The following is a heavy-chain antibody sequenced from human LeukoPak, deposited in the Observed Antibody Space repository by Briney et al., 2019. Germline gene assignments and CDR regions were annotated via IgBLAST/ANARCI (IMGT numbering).Heavy chain of an antibody. Sequence: SETLSLTCAVYGGSFSGYYWSWIRQPPGKGLEWIGEINHSGSTNYNPSLKSRVTISVDTSKNQFSLKLSSVTAVDTAVYYCEDGRGYWGQGTLVTVSS. D-gene: IGHD5-24*01. J-gene: IGHJ4*02. CDR1: GGSFSGYY. V-gene: IGHV4-34*01. CDR2: INHSGST. CDR3: EDGRGY.